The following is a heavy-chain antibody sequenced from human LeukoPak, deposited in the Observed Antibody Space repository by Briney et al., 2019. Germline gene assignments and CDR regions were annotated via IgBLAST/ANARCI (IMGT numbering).Heavy chain of an antibody. D-gene: IGHD3-10*01. V-gene: IGHV3-7*01. CDR2: IKPDGSEK. CDR3: ARERMYSGSGSTYPYYDY. J-gene: IGHJ4*02. Sequence: GGSLRLSCAASGFTFSSYWLSWVRQSPGKGLEWVANIKPDGSEKYFVDSVKGRFTISRDNAKNALYLEMNSLRAEDTAEYFCARERMYSGSGSTYPYYDYWGQGTLVTVSS. CDR1: GFTFSSYW.